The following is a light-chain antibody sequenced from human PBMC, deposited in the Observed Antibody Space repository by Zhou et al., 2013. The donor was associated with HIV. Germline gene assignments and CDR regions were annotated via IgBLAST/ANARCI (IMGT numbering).Light chain of an antibody. V-gene: IGKV3-20*01. CDR2: GAS. CDR1: QTVGSSY. Sequence: EIVLTQSPGTLSLSPGERATLSCRASQTVGSSYLAWYQQKPGQAPRLLIYGASSRATGIPDRFSGSGSGTDFTLTISRLEPEDFAVYYCQHYGRSPPMYTFGLGPSWRSN. J-gene: IGKJ2*01. CDR3: QHYGRSPPMYT.